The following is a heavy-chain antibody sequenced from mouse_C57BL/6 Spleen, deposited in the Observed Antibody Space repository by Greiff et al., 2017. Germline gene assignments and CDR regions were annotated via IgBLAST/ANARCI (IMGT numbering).Heavy chain of an antibody. V-gene: IGHV1-54*01. D-gene: IGHD2-3*01. CDR1: GYAFTNYL. Sequence: QVQLQQSGAELVRPGPSVKVSCKASGYAFTNYLIEWVKQRHGQGLEWIGVITPGSGGSTYNEKFKGKATLTADKSSSTAYMQLRSRTSGDSAVYFCARGDGTYAMDYWGQGTSGTVSS. CDR2: ITPGSGGS. CDR3: ARGDGTYAMDY. J-gene: IGHJ4*01.